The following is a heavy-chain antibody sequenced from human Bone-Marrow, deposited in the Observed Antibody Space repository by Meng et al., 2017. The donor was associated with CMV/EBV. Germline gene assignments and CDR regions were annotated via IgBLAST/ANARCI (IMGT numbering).Heavy chain of an antibody. J-gene: IGHJ4*02. CDR1: GGSISSSIYY. Sequence: ESLKISCTVSGGSISSSIYYWGWIRQPPGKGLEWIGSVYYSTSTYYNPSLKSRVTISVDTSKNQFSLKLPSMTAADTAVYYCASSRYSSSSWFDYWGQGTPVTGSS. CDR3: ASSRYSSSSWFDY. D-gene: IGHD6-6*01. CDR2: VYYSTST. V-gene: IGHV4-39*01.